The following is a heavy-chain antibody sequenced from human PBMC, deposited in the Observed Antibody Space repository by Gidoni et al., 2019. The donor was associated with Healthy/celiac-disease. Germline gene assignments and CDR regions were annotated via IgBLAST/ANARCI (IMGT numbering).Heavy chain of an antibody. V-gene: IGHV4-39*01. J-gene: IGHJ6*02. CDR3: ARHDSSSWYDSYYYGMDV. CDR1: GGSISSSSYY. Sequence: QLQLQESGPGLVKPSETLSLTCTVSGGSISSSSYYWGWIRQPPGKGLEWIGSIYYSGSTYYNPSLKSRVTISVDTSKNQFSLKLSSVTAADTAVYYCARHDSSSWYDSYYYGMDVWGQGTTVTVSS. CDR2: IYYSGST. D-gene: IGHD6-13*01.